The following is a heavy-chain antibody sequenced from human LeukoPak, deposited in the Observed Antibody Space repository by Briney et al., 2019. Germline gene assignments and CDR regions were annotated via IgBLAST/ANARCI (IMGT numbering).Heavy chain of an antibody. CDR1: ASGVAFTSHS. CDR2: IHSSGDYI. V-gene: IGHV3-21*05. D-gene: IGHD1-20*01. J-gene: IGHJ4*02. CDR3: AREYNSRATFDY. Sequence: PGGSLRLSCAASASGVAFTSHSMNRVRQAPGKGLEWISYIHSSGDYIFYADSVKGRFTVSRDNARNSLYLQMNSLRAEDTAIYYCAREYNSRATFDYWGQGTLVTVSS.